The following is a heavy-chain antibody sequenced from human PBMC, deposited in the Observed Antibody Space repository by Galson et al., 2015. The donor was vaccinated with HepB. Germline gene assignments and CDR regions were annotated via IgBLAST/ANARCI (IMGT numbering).Heavy chain of an antibody. D-gene: IGHD3/OR15-3a*01. J-gene: IGHJ6*03. CDR2: INPNSGGT. CDR1: GYTFTGYY. V-gene: IGHV1-2*02. Sequence: SCKASGYTFTGYYMHWVRQAPGQGLEWMGWINPNSGGTNYAQKFQGRVTMTRDTSISTAYMELSRLRSDDTAVYYCASARLERTGYYMDVWGKGTTVTVSS. CDR3: ASARLERTGYYMDV.